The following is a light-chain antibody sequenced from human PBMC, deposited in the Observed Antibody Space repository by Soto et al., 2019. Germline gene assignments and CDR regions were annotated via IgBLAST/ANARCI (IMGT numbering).Light chain of an antibody. CDR2: GNS. CDR1: SSNIGAGYD. CDR3: QSYDSSPSGYV. J-gene: IGLJ1*01. Sequence: QSVLTQPLSVSGAPGQRVTISCTGSSSNIGAGYDVHWYQQLPGTAPKLLIYGNSNRPSGVPDRFSGSKSGTSASLAITGLQAEDEADYYCQSYDSSPSGYVFGTGTKVT. V-gene: IGLV1-40*01.